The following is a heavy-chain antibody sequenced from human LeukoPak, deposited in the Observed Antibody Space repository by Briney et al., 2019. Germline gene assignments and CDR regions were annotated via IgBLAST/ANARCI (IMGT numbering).Heavy chain of an antibody. Sequence: GASVKVSCKASGYTFTSYGISWVRQAPGQGLEWMGWISAYNGNTNYAQKLQGRVTMTTNTSTSTAYMELRSLRSDDTAVYYCARSGHWYSSSLRHCGGFDLWGRGTLVTVSS. V-gene: IGHV1-18*01. CDR2: ISAYNGNT. J-gene: IGHJ2*01. CDR3: ARSGHWYSSSLRHCGGFDL. D-gene: IGHD6-6*01. CDR1: GYTFTSYG.